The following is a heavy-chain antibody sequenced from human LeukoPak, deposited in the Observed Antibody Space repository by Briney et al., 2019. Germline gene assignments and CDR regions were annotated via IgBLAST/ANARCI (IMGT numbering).Heavy chain of an antibody. Sequence: SETLSLTCTVSGGSISSSSYYWGWIRQPPGKGLEWIGSIYYSGSTYYNPSLKSRVTISVDTSKNQFSLKLSSVTAADTAVYYCASPGGVPAANPSWFDPWGQGTLVTVSS. D-gene: IGHD2-2*01. V-gene: IGHV4-39*01. CDR3: ASPGGVPAANPSWFDP. CDR1: GGSISSSSYY. J-gene: IGHJ5*02. CDR2: IYYSGST.